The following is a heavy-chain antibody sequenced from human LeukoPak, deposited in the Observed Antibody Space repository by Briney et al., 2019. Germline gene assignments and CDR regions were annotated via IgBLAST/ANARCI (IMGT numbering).Heavy chain of an antibody. V-gene: IGHV1-18*01. CDR1: GYTFTRYG. CDR3: TRDWDGGISADY. J-gene: IGHJ4*02. Sequence: ASVKVSCKASGYTFTRYGISWVRQAPGQGLEWMGWINAYNGHTYYVEEFQGRVAMTTDTSTNTVYMELRSLRSDDTAVYYCTRDWDGGISADYWAREPWSSSPQ. D-gene: IGHD4-23*01. CDR2: INAYNGHT.